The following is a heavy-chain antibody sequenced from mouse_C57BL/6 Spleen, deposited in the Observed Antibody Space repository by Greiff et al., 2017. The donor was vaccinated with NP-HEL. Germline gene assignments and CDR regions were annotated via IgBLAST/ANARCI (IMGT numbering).Heavy chain of an antibody. CDR2: IYPGDGDT. CDR1: GYAFSSSW. D-gene: IGHD3-2*01. J-gene: IGHJ2*01. V-gene: IGHV1-82*01. Sequence: QVQLQQSGPELVKPGASVKISCKASGYAFSSSWMNWVKQRPGKGLEWIGRIYPGDGDTNYNGKFKGKATLTADKSSSTAYMQLSSLTSEDSAVYFCARQLPYYFDYWGQGTTLTVSS. CDR3: ARQLPYYFDY.